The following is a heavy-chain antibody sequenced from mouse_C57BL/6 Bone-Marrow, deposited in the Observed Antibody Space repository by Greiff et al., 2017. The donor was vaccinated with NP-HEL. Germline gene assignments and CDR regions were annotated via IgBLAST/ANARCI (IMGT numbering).Heavy chain of an antibody. V-gene: IGHV1-81*01. CDR3: ARDYYGSSHWYFDV. CDR1: GYTFTSYG. CDR2: IYPRSGNT. D-gene: IGHD1-1*01. J-gene: IGHJ1*03. Sequence: VKMVEDGAELARPGASVKLSCKASGYTFTSYGISWVKQRTGQGLEWIGEIYPRSGNTYYNEKFKGKVTLTADKSSSTAYMELRSLTSEDSAVYFCARDYYGSSHWYFDVWGTGTTVTVSS.